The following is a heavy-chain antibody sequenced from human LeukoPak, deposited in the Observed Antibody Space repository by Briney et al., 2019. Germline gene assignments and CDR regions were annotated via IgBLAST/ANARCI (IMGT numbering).Heavy chain of an antibody. J-gene: IGHJ4*02. D-gene: IGHD3-22*01. CDR2: ISGSGGST. CDR3: AKPRYYDSSGTQGFDY. CDR1: GGSISSSSYY. V-gene: IGHV3-23*01. Sequence: PSETLSLTCTVSGGSISSSSYYWGWIRQPPGKGLEWVSAISGSGGSTYYADSVKGRFTISRDNSKNTLYLQMNSLRAEDTAVYYCAKPRYYDSSGTQGFDYWGQGTLVTVSS.